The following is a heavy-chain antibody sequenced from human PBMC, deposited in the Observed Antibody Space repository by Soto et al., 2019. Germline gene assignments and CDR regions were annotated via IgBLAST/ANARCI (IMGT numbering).Heavy chain of an antibody. CDR3: AKGGWCYYSGPAWPSDK. Sequence: GGSLRLSCAASGLTFSSYSMHWVRQAPGKGLEWVAVISYDGSNKYYADSVKGRFTISRDNSKNTLYLQMNSPRAEDTAVYYCAKGGWCYYSGPAWPSDKWGQGTLVTVSS. CDR2: ISYDGSNK. V-gene: IGHV3-30*18. D-gene: IGHD1-26*01. J-gene: IGHJ4*02. CDR1: GLTFSSYS.